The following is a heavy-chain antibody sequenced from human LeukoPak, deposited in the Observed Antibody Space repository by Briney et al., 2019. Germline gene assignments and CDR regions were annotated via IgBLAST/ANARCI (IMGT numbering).Heavy chain of an antibody. V-gene: IGHV3-66*02. Sequence: GGSLRLSCAASGFTVSSNYMSWVRQAPGKGLEWVSVIYSGGSTYYADSVKGRFTISRDNSKNTLYLQMNSLRAEDTAVYYCARSSAGYCSSTSCPYYMDVWAKGPRSPSP. D-gene: IGHD2-2*01. J-gene: IGHJ6*03. CDR3: ARSSAGYCSSTSCPYYMDV. CDR2: IYSGGST. CDR1: GFTVSSNY.